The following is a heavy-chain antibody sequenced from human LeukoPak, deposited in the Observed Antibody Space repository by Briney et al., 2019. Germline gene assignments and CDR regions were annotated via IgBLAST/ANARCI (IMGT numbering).Heavy chain of an antibody. D-gene: IGHD1-1*01. V-gene: IGHV3-21*01. CDR1: GFTFASYS. CDR3: ARVSGRLERQSDLDY. CDR2: ISGDSTYI. J-gene: IGHJ4*02. Sequence: GGSLRLSCAASGFTFASYSMNWVRQAPGKGLEWVSSISGDSTYIYNAGSVKGRFTISRDNAQASLYLQTISLRADDTAVYYCARVSGRLERQSDLDYWGQGTLVIVSS.